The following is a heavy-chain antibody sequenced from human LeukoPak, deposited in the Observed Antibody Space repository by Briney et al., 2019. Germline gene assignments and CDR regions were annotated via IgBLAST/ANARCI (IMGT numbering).Heavy chain of an antibody. J-gene: IGHJ4*02. CDR2: IKQDGSEK. V-gene: IGHV3-7*01. D-gene: IGHD3-3*01. CDR3: ARERQNKDFWSGGDY. CDR1: GFNFSSYW. Sequence: GGSLRLSCAASGFNFSSYWMHWVRQVPGKGLEWVANIKQDGSEKYYVDSVKGRFTISRDNAKNSLYLQMNTLRPEDMAVYYCARERQNKDFWSGGDYWGQGTLVTVSS.